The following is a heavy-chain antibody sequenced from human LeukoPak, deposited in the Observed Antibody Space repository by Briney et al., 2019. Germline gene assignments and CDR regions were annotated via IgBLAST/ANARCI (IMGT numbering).Heavy chain of an antibody. J-gene: IGHJ5*02. V-gene: IGHV4-59*12. CDR2: IYYSGST. CDR3: ARDKVGFDP. Sequence: PSETLSLTCTVSGGSISSYYWSWIRQPPGKGLEWIGYIYYSGSTNYNPSLKSRVTISVDKSKNQFSLKLSSVTAADTAAYYCARDKVGFDPWGQGTLVTVSS. CDR1: GGSISSYY.